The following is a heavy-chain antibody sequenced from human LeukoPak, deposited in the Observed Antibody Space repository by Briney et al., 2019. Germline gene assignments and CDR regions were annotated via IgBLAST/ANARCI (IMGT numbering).Heavy chain of an antibody. Sequence: GGSLRLSCAASGFTFDDYGMSWVRQAPGKGLEWVSGINWNGGSTGYADSVKGRFTISRDNAKNSLYLQMNSLRAEDTALYHCARVLLGGVLFDYWGQGTLVTVSS. J-gene: IGHJ4*02. V-gene: IGHV3-20*01. CDR1: GFTFDDYG. D-gene: IGHD1-26*01. CDR2: INWNGGST. CDR3: ARVLLGGVLFDY.